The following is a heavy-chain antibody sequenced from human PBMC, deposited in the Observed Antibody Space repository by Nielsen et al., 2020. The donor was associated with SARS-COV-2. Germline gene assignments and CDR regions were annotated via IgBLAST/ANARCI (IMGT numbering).Heavy chain of an antibody. V-gene: IGHV3-33*01. CDR2: IWYDGSNK. CDR1: GFTFSSYG. CDR3: ARDSSSSWSYYYYYYMDV. J-gene: IGHJ6*03. D-gene: IGHD6-13*01. Sequence: GGSLRLSCAASGFTFSSYGMHWARQAPGKGLEWVAVIWYDGSNKYYADSVKGRFTISRDNSKNTLYLQMNSLRAEDTAVYYCARDSSSSWSYYYYYYMDVWGKGTTVTVSS.